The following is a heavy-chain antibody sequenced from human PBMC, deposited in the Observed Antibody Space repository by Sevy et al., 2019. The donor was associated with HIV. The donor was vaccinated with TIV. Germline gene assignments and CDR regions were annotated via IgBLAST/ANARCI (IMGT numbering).Heavy chain of an antibody. CDR3: ARFEDY. J-gene: IGHJ4*02. V-gene: IGHV3-7*01. CDR1: GFTFTDHG. Sequence: GGSLRLSCAASGFTFTDHGMHWVRQAPGRGLEWVANIRQDGSDKFYVDSVKGRFTISRDNAKNSLYLQMNSLRAEDTAVYYCARFEDYWGQGTLVTVSS. CDR2: IRQDGSDK.